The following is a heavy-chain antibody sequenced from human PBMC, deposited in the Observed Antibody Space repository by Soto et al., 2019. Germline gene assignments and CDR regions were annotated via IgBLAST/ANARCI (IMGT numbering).Heavy chain of an antibody. J-gene: IGHJ4*02. CDR1: GCSVSNIY. V-gene: IGHV3-53*01. CDR2: VYSGGNT. CDR3: ARDLRLYGKFDY. Sequence: PVGPLILSWLVSGCSVSNIYMSWVRKAPGKGLEWVSLVYSGGNTYYAESVNGRFTISRDNSKNTLYLQMNSQRAEDTAVYYCARDLRLYGKFDYWGQGPLVTRSS. D-gene: IGHD2-8*01.